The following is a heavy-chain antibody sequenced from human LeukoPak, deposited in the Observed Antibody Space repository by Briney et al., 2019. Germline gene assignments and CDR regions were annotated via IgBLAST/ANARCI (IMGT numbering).Heavy chain of an antibody. V-gene: IGHV3-11*01. J-gene: IGHJ3*02. CDR3: ARDRASYDFWSGYHPTDAFDI. D-gene: IGHD3-3*01. CDR1: GFTFSDYY. CDR2: ISSSGSTI. Sequence: GGSLRLSCAASGFTFSDYYMSWIRQAPGKGLEWVSYISSSGSTIYYADSVKGRFTISRDNAKNSLYLQMNSLRAEDTAVYYCARDRASYDFWSGYHPTDAFDIWGQGTMVTVSS.